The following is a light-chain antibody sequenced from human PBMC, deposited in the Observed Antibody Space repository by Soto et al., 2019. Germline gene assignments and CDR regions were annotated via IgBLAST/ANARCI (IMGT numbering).Light chain of an antibody. CDR3: QQYDVWPPIT. CDR1: QSVVDN. CDR2: RAT. Sequence: EVVLTQSPAALSVSPGDTATLSCRASQSVVDNLAWYQQRPGQSPRLLIYRATSRATGVPARFSGSGSGTEFTLTVRSLQSEYFAVDYCQQYDVWPPITFGQGTRLEFK. V-gene: IGKV3-15*01. J-gene: IGKJ5*01.